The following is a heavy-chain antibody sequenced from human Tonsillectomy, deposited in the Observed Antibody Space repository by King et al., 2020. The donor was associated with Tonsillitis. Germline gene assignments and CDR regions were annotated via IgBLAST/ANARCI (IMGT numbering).Heavy chain of an antibody. Sequence: VQLVESGGGLVQPGRSLRLSCTASGFTFGDYAMSWVRQAPGKGLEWVGFIRSKVYVGTTDYAASVKGIFTISREDYKTIVYLQMNSLKTEDTAVYYCTRVSGVWLSFDPWGQGTLVTVPS. V-gene: IGHV3-49*04. J-gene: IGHJ5*02. CDR1: GFTFGDYA. D-gene: IGHD1-26*01. CDR3: TRVSGVWLSFDP. CDR2: IRSKVYVGTT.